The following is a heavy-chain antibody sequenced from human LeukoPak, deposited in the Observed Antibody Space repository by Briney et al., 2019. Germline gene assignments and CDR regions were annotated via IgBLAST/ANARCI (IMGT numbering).Heavy chain of an antibody. CDR1: GGSFSGYY. CDR2: IYFSEST. Sequence: SETLSLTCAVYGGSFSGYYWAWIRQPPGKGLEWIGYIYFSESTFYNPSLKSRLTISLDASKNQFFLRLSSVTAADTAVYYCARAMTFHNWFDPWGQGTLATVSS. D-gene: IGHD3/OR15-3a*01. CDR3: ARAMTFHNWFDP. J-gene: IGHJ5*02. V-gene: IGHV4-30-4*01.